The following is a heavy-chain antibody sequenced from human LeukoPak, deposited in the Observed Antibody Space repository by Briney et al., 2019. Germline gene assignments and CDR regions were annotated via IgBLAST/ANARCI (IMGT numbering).Heavy chain of an antibody. CDR3: ARGLQWLPDY. Sequence: QPGGSLRLSCAASGFNFSSQWMHWVRQTPGKGLVWVSRINSGGSGTSYADSVEGRFTISRDNAKNTLYLQMNSLRAEDTAVYYCARGLQWLPDYWGQGTLVTVSS. J-gene: IGHJ4*02. CDR1: GFNFSSQW. CDR2: INSGGSGT. D-gene: IGHD6-19*01. V-gene: IGHV3-74*01.